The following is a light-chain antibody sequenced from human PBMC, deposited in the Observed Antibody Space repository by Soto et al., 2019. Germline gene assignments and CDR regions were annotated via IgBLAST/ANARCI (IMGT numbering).Light chain of an antibody. CDR2: EAT. CDR3: CSFAGSNSWV. CDR1: SSDVGTYDL. V-gene: IGLV2-23*01. Sequence: QSVLTQPASVSWSPGQSITISCTGTSSDVGTYDLVSWYQHHPGAAPKLMIYEATRRPSGISNRFSGSKSGNTASLTISGLQAEDEADYYCCSFAGSNSWVFGGGTQLTVL. J-gene: IGLJ3*02.